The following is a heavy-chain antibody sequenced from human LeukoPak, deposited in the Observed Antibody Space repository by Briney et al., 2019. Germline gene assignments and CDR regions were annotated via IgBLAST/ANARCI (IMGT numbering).Heavy chain of an antibody. Sequence: SETLSLTCTVSGGSISSYFWSWIRQPPGKGLEWIRYIYSSGSTNYNPSLKSRVTISLDTSKNQFSLKLSSVTAADTAVYYCARRYTSSWYFDYWGQGTLVTASS. J-gene: IGHJ4*02. V-gene: IGHV4-59*03. D-gene: IGHD6-13*01. CDR3: ARRYTSSWYFDY. CDR1: GGSISSYF. CDR2: IYSSGST.